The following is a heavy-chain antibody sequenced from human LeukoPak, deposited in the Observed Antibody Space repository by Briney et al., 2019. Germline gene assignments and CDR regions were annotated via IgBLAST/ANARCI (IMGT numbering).Heavy chain of an antibody. CDR1: GFTFSSYW. Sequence: GGSLRLSCAASGFTFSSYWMHWVRQAPGKGLVWVSYFNGDDSGTNYADSVQGRFTISRDNAKSTLYLQMNSLRAEDTAVYYCARLRRDYYFDYWGQGTLVTVSP. D-gene: IGHD3-3*01. J-gene: IGHJ4*02. CDR2: FNGDDSGT. V-gene: IGHV3-74*01. CDR3: ARLRRDYYFDY.